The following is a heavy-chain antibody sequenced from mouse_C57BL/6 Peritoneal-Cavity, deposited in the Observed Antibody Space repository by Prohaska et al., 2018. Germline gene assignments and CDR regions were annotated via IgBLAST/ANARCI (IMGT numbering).Heavy chain of an antibody. Sequence: VRQAPGKGLEWIAASRNKANDYTTEYSASVKGRFIVSRDTSQSILYLQMNALRAEDTAIYYCAGDAGWDVYFDVWGTGTTVTVSS. CDR3: AGDAGWDVYFDV. D-gene: IGHD4-1*01. J-gene: IGHJ1*03. CDR2: SRNKANDYTT. V-gene: IGHV7-1*01.